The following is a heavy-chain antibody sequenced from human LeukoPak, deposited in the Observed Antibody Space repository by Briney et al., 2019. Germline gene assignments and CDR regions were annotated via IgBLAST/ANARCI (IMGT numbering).Heavy chain of an antibody. J-gene: IGHJ4*02. D-gene: IGHD6-13*01. CDR2: ISPDGSDT. V-gene: IGHV5-51*01. CDR3: ARLTSSWSFDY. Sequence: PGESLKISCKGSGYSFTNYWIGWVRQMPGKGLEWMGIISPDGSDTRYSPSFQGQDTISADKSITTAYLQWSSLKASDTAMYYCARLTSSWSFDYWGQGTLVTVSS. CDR1: GYSFTNYW.